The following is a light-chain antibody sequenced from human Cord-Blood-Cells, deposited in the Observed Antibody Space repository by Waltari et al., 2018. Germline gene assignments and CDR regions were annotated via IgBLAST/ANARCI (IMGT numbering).Light chain of an antibody. Sequence: QSALTQPASVSGSPGQSLTISCTGTSSDVGGYNYVSWYQQHPGKAPKLIIYDVSNRPSGFSNRFSGSKSGNTASLTISGLQAEDEADYYCSSYTSSSTLGVFGGGTKLTVL. CDR3: SSYTSSSTLGV. CDR1: SSDVGGYNY. J-gene: IGLJ2*01. CDR2: DVS. V-gene: IGLV2-14*01.